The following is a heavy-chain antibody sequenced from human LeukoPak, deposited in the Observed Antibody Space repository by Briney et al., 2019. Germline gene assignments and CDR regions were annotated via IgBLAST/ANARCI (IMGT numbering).Heavy chain of an antibody. CDR2: IYHSGST. CDR3: ARVRPEFDP. V-gene: IGHV4-39*07. J-gene: IGHJ5*02. Sequence: PSETLSLTCTVSGGSISSSSYYWGWIRQPPGKGLEWIGSIYHSGSTYYNPSLKSRVTISVDTSKNQFSLKLSSVTAADTAVYYCARVRPEFDPWGQGTLVTVSS. CDR1: GGSISSSSYY.